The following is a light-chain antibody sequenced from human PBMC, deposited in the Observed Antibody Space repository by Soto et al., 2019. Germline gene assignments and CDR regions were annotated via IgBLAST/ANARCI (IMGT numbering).Light chain of an antibody. J-gene: IGKJ4*01. CDR3: QHTSSFPRT. V-gene: IGKV1-12*01. CDR1: QGITSW. CDR2: AAS. Sequence: DIQMTQSPSSVSASVGDRVTITCPASQGITSWLAWYQQKPGRAPKLLIYAASSWQRGVPSRFSDRGTGRDFTITMRSLQPEDFATYFCQHTSSFPRTFGGGTKCEIK.